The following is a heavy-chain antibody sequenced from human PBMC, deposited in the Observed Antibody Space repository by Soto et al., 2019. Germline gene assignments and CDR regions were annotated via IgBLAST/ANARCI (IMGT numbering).Heavy chain of an antibody. D-gene: IGHD6-19*01. CDR3: AKGISSGWYDYFDY. V-gene: IGHV3-9*01. CDR2: ISWNSGSI. J-gene: IGHJ4*02. CDR1: GFTFDDYA. Sequence: EVQLVESGGGLVQPGRSLRLSCAASGFTFDDYAMHWVRQAPGKGLEWVSGISWNSGSIGYADSVKGRFTISRDNAKNSLYLQMNSLRAEDTALYYCAKGISSGWYDYFDYWGQGTLVTVSS.